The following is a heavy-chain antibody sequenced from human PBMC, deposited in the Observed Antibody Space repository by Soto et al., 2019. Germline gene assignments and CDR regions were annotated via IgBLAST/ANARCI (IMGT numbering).Heavy chain of an antibody. CDR3: TRDSPYCGGDCYPYNWFDP. CDR1: GFSFADFA. Sequence: DVQLVESGGGVVQPGRSLRLSCTGSGFSFADFAINWFRQAPGKGLEWVGFIRSKSYNEATQYAASVKGTFIISRDDSKSIAYLQLNSLKIEDTGIYFCTRDSPYCGGDCYPYNWFDPWGQGPLVTVSS. V-gene: IGHV3-49*03. J-gene: IGHJ5*02. CDR2: IRSKSYNEAT. D-gene: IGHD2-21*01.